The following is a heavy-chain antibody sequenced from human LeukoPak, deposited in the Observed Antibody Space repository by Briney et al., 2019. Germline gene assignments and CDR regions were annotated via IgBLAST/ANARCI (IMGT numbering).Heavy chain of an antibody. CDR1: GYTFTSYY. Sequence: ASVKVSCKASGYTFTSYYIHWVRQAPGQGLEWMGIINPSGCSTSYAQKFQGRVTMTRDTSSSTVYMELSSLRSEDTAVYYCARDYEAGYFDYWGQGTLVTVSS. CDR2: INPSGCST. D-gene: IGHD6-19*01. V-gene: IGHV1-46*01. CDR3: ARDYEAGYFDY. J-gene: IGHJ4*02.